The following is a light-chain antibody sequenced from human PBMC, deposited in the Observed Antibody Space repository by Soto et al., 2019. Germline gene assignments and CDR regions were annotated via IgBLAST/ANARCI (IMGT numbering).Light chain of an antibody. J-gene: IGKJ2*01. CDR2: NAT. V-gene: IGKV1-5*03. CDR1: QIIGSW. Sequence: DIQMTQSPSTLSASVGDGVTITCRASQIIGSWLAWYQQKPGKAPKLLIYNATNLQSGVPSRFSGSGSGTDFSLTISSLQPEDSATYFCQQYNDFQYTFGPGTKLEI. CDR3: QQYNDFQYT.